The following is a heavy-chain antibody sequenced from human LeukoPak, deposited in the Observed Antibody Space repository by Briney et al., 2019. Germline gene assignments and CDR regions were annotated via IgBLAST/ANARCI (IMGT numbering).Heavy chain of an antibody. CDR2: IYYSGST. CDR3: ARENGLGATVDY. CDR1: GGSISNYY. D-gene: IGHD1-26*01. Sequence: SETLSLTCTVSGGSISNYYWSWIRQPPGKGLEWIGYIYYSGSTNYNPSLKSRVTISVDTSKNQFSLKLSSVTAADTAVYYCARENGLGATVDYWGQGTLVTVSS. V-gene: IGHV4-59*01. J-gene: IGHJ4*02.